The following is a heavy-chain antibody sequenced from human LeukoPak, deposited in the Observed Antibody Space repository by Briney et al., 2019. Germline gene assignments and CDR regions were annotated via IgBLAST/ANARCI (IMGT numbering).Heavy chain of an antibody. CDR3: ARVMTISANYYYYYGMDV. V-gene: IGHV1-24*01. CDR1: GYTLTELS. Sequence: ASVKVSCKVSGYTLTELSMHWVRQAPGKGLEWMGGFDPEDGETIYAQKFQGRVTMTEDTSTDTAYMELSSLRSEDTAVYYCARVMTISANYYYYYGMDVWGQGTTVTVSS. CDR2: FDPEDGET. D-gene: IGHD3-3*01. J-gene: IGHJ6*02.